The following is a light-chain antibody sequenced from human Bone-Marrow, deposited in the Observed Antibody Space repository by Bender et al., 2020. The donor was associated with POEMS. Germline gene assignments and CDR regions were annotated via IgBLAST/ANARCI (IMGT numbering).Light chain of an antibody. V-gene: IGLV2-23*01. CDR3: CSYAGSPLV. J-gene: IGLJ1*01. CDR1: SSDVGGYNY. CDR2: ADT. Sequence: QSALTQPASVSGSPGQSITISCTGTSSDVGGYNYVSWYQQHPGKAPKLMFFADTKRPSGVSNRFSGSKSGNTASLTISGLQAEDEADYYCCSYAGSPLVFGTGTKVTVL.